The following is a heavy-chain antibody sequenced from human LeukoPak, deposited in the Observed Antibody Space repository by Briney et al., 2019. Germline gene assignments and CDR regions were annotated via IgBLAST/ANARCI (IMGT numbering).Heavy chain of an antibody. CDR2: INAYNGKT. Sequence: ASVKVSCKTSGFTFTSNGISWVRQAPGQGLEWMGWINAYNGKTNYPQKFQDRVTMTTDTSTSTAYLELRNLRSDDTAVYYCARDSHDYCDRWGQGTLVTVSS. J-gene: IGHJ4*02. V-gene: IGHV1-18*01. CDR1: GFTFTSNG. CDR3: ARDSHDYCDR.